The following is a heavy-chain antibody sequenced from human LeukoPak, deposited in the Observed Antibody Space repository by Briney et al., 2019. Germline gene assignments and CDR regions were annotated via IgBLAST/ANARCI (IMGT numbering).Heavy chain of an antibody. V-gene: IGHV4-4*07. CDR3: ARVRVGIAAAGITPYYYYYVDV. CDR2: IYTSGST. CDR1: GGSISSYY. J-gene: IGHJ6*03. Sequence: TSETLSLTCTVSGGSISSYYWSWIRQPAGKGLEWIGRIYTSGSTNYNPSLKSRVTMSVDTSKNQFSLKLSSVTAADTAVYYCARVRVGIAAAGITPYYYYYVDVWGKGTTVTVSS. D-gene: IGHD6-13*01.